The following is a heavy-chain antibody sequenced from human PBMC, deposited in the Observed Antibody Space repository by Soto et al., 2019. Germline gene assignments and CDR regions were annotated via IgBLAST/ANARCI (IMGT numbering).Heavy chain of an antibody. D-gene: IGHD3-3*01. Sequence: SETLSLTCTVSGGSISSGGYYWSWIRQHPGKGLEWIGYIYYSGSTYYNPSLKSRVTISVDTSKNQFSLKLSSVTAADTAVYYCARDVEGGHYDFWSGEDYYYYMDVWGKGTTVTVSS. CDR1: GGSISSGGYY. J-gene: IGHJ6*03. CDR3: ARDVEGGHYDFWSGEDYYYYMDV. V-gene: IGHV4-31*03. CDR2: IYYSGST.